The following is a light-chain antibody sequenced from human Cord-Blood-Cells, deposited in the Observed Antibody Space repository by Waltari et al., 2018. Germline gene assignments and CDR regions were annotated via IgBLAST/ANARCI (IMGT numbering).Light chain of an antibody. J-gene: IGKJ1*01. CDR2: DAS. V-gene: IGKV1-5*01. CDR1: QSISSW. CDR3: QQYNSYST. Sequence: DLQMTQSPSTLSASVGDIVTITCRASQSISSWLAWYQQKPGKAPKLLIYDASSLESGVPSRFSGSGSGTEFTLTISSLQPDDFATYYCQQYNSYSTFGQGTKVEIK.